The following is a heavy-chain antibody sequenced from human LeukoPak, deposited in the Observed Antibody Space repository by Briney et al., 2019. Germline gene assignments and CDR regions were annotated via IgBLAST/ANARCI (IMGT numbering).Heavy chain of an antibody. D-gene: IGHD1-14*01. CDR2: IDHSGST. CDR3: ARGGNGWYFDL. Sequence: SETLSLTCAVQGASLRGSYWSWIRQPPGKGLQWIGQIDHSGSTHSIPSLKSRVTISLDTSQSQVSLKVNSVTAADTALYFCARGGNGWYFDLWGRGTLVTVSS. V-gene: IGHV4-34*01. CDR1: GASLRGSY. J-gene: IGHJ2*01.